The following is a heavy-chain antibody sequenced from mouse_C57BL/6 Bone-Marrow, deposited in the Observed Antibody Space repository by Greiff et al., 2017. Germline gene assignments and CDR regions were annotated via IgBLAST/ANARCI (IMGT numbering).Heavy chain of an antibody. J-gene: IGHJ1*03. D-gene: IGHD4-1*01. CDR1: GYTFTSYW. Sequence: QVQLQQPGAELMKPGASVKMSCKASGYTFTSYWITWVKQRPGQGLEWIGDIYPGSGSTNYNEKFKSKATLTVDTSSSTAYMQLSSLTSEDSAVYYCGANCYWYFDVWGTGTTVTVSS. V-gene: IGHV1-55*01. CDR3: GANCYWYFDV. CDR2: IYPGSGST.